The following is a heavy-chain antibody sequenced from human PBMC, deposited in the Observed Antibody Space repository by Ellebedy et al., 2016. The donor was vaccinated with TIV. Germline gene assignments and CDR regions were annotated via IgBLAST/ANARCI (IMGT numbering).Heavy chain of an antibody. V-gene: IGHV4-39*07. CDR3: ARVAAAGTSWFDP. D-gene: IGHD6-13*01. Sequence: MPSETLSLTCTVSGGSISSSSYYWGWIRQPPGKGLEWIGSIYYSGSTYYNPSLKSRVTISVDTSKNQFSLKLSSVTAADTAVYYCARVAAAGTSWFDPWGQGTLVTVSS. CDR1: GGSISSSSYY. J-gene: IGHJ5*02. CDR2: IYYSGST.